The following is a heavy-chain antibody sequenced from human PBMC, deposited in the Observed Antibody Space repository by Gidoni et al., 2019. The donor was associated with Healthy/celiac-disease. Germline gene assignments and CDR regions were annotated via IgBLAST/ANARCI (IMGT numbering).Heavy chain of an antibody. V-gene: IGHV4-61*01. Sequence: QVQLQESDPGLVKPSETLSLTCTVSGGSVSSGSYYWSWIRQPPGKGLEWIGYIYYSGSTNYNPSLKSRVTISVDTSKNQFSLKLSSVTAADTAVYYCARALTTVTNVWGQGTTVTVSS. J-gene: IGHJ6*02. D-gene: IGHD4-4*01. CDR1: GGSVSSGSYY. CDR3: ARALTTVTNV. CDR2: IYYSGST.